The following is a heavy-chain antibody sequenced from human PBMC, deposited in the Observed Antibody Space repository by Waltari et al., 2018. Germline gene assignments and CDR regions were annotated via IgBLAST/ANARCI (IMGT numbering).Heavy chain of an antibody. Sequence: QLHLQESGPGRVKPSETLSLTCSVSGDSISTTSYYLCCIRQPTGKGLGRIGTIYYSGSTYHNPYLESRHTLSVDQSKTQFSLNLSSVTGADTAVYYCAKASLFRFLDWPPTAFDVWRQGTMVIVSS. D-gene: IGHD3-3*01. J-gene: IGHJ3*01. CDR3: AKASLFRFLDWPPTAFDV. CDR2: IYYSGST. V-gene: IGHV4-39*07. CDR1: GDSISTTSYY.